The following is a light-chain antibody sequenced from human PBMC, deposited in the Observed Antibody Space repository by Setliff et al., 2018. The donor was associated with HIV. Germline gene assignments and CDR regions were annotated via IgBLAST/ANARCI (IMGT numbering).Light chain of an antibody. CDR2: DDN. Sequence: SYELTQPPSVSVAPGQTARIACVGDNVGTKSVHWYQQRPGPAPVLVLYDDNDRPAGIPERFSGSKSRNTATPTISRVEAGDEADYYCHVWDSSSDHVVFGGGTQLTVL. V-gene: IGLV3-21*02. CDR3: HVWDSSSDHVV. J-gene: IGLJ3*02. CDR1: NVGTKS.